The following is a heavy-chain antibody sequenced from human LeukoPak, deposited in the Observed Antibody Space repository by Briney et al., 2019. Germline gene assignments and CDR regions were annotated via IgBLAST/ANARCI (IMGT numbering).Heavy chain of an antibody. CDR1: GGTFSSYA. V-gene: IGHV1-69*04. D-gene: IGHD6-19*01. Sequence: GASVKVSCKASGGTFSSYAISWVRQAPGQGLEWMGRIIPILGIANYAQKFQGRVTITADKSTSTAYMELSSLRSEDTAVYYCARSIAVAGTETDYWGQGTLVTVSS. CDR2: IIPILGIA. CDR3: ARSIAVAGTETDY. J-gene: IGHJ4*02.